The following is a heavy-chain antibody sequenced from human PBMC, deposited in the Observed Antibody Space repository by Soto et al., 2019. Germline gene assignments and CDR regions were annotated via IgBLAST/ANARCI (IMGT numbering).Heavy chain of an antibody. CDR3: ARDRDYGGNSGDWYFAL. CDR2: IYYSGET. V-gene: IGHV4-59*11. D-gene: IGHD4-17*01. CDR1: GGSISSHY. J-gene: IGHJ2*01. Sequence: QVQLQESGPGLVKPSETLSLTCTVSGGSISSHYWSWIRQPPGKGLEWIGYIYYSGETNYNPSLKRRLTISVDTSRHHSSLNLTSVTAADTAVYYWARDRDYGGNSGDWYFALWGRGTLVTVSS.